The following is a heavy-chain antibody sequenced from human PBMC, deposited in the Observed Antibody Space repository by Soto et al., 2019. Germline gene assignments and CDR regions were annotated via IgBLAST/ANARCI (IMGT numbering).Heavy chain of an antibody. CDR2: ITADGGGT. J-gene: IGHJ4*01. D-gene: IGHD3-22*01. CDR3: ASASMLVVVITSHFYY. Sequence: PGGSLRLCCTASRFSFSSYIMTWVRQAPGKGLEWISTITADGGGTFYADSVKGRFTISRDNSKNTLYLQMNSLRAEDTAVYYCASASMLVVVITSHFYYRAPRTPVPVSA. CDR1: RFSFSSYI. V-gene: IGHV3-23*01.